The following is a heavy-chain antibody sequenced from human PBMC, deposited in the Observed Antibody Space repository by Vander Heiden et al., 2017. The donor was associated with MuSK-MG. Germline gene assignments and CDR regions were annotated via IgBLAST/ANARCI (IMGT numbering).Heavy chain of an antibody. CDR3: ATIAAISDDY. J-gene: IGHJ4*02. V-gene: IGHV4-31*03. CDR1: GGSISRGGYY. D-gene: IGHD6-13*01. Sequence: QVQLQESGPGLVKPSQTLSLSCTVSGGSISRGGYYWSWIRQHPGKGLEWIGYIYYTGSTYYNPSLKSRVTILVDTSKNQFSLRLSSVTAADTAVYYCATIAAISDDYWGQGTLVTVSS. CDR2: IYYTGST.